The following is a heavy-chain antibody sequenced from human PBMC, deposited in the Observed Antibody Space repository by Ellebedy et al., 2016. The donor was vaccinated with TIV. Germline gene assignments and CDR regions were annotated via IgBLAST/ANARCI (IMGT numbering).Heavy chain of an antibody. V-gene: IGHV1-69*10. CDR3: ARVGNYYGGNPSYYFDY. CDR2: IIPILGKA. CDR1: GGTFSSYG. J-gene: IGHJ4*02. Sequence: AASVKVSCKASGGTFSSYGISWARQAPGQGLEWMGGIIPILGKANYAQKFQGRVTITADASTYTAYMELSSLRSEDTAVYYCARVGNYYGGNPSYYFDYWGQGTLVTVSS. D-gene: IGHD4-23*01.